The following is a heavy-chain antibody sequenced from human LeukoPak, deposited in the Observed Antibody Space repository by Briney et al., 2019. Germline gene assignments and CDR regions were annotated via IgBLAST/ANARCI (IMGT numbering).Heavy chain of an antibody. Sequence: GGSLRLSCAASGFTFSSYGMHWVRQAPGKGLEWVAFIRYDGSNKYYADSVKGRFTISRDNSKNTLYLQMNSLRAEDTAVYYCAKEGRIVAKGGFDYWGQGTLVTVSS. CDR1: GFTFSSYG. J-gene: IGHJ4*02. D-gene: IGHD2-15*01. CDR2: IRYDGSNK. V-gene: IGHV3-30*02. CDR3: AKEGRIVAKGGFDY.